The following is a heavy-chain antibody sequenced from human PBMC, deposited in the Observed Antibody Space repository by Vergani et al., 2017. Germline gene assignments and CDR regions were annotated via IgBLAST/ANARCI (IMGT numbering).Heavy chain of an antibody. CDR1: GYTFSNYY. CDR3: ARGDDGILTGYRY. Sequence: QVQVVQSGAEVKKSGASVKVSCKTSGYTFSNYYMHWVRQAPGQGLEWMGIINPSGGHTNYAKKFQGRVTMTRDTSTSTVYMELSSQRSEDTAIYYCARGDDGILTGYRYWGQGTLVTVSA. V-gene: IGHV1-46*03. D-gene: IGHD3-9*01. CDR2: INPSGGHT. J-gene: IGHJ4*02.